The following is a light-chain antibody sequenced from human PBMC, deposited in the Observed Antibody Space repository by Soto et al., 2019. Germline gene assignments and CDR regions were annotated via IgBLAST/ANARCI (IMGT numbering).Light chain of an antibody. CDR2: GAS. CDR3: QQYASSSRT. V-gene: IGKV3-20*01. Sequence: EIVLTQSPGTLSLSPGERATLSCRASQSVSSYYLAWYQQKPGQAPRLLIYGASSRATCIPDRFRGSGSGTDFTLTISRLEPEDFAVYYCQQYASSSRTFGPGTKVEIK. J-gene: IGKJ1*01. CDR1: QSVSSYY.